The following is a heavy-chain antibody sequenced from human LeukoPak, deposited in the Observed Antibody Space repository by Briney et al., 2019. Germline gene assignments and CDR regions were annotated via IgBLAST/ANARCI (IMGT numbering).Heavy chain of an antibody. V-gene: IGHV3-7*03. Sequence: GGSLRLSCAASGFTFSSYWMSWVRQAPGKGLEWVANIKQDGSEKYYVDSVKGRFTISRDNAKNSLYLQMNSLRAEDTAVYYCARIPEVVPAATYYFDYWGQRTLVTVSS. CDR2: IKQDGSEK. D-gene: IGHD2-2*01. CDR3: ARIPEVVPAATYYFDY. CDR1: GFTFSSYW. J-gene: IGHJ4*02.